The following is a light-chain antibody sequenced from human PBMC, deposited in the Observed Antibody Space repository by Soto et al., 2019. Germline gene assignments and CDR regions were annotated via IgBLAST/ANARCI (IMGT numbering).Light chain of an antibody. CDR3: HQYGSSPLT. CDR2: GAS. V-gene: IGKV3-20*01. Sequence: EVVLTQSPGTLSLSPGERATLSCRASQSVSATYLAWYQQKPGQAPRLLIYGASRRATGIPDRFSGSGSGTNFTLTISRLEPEDLALYYCHQYGSSPLTFGGGTKVEIK. CDR1: QSVSATY. J-gene: IGKJ4*01.